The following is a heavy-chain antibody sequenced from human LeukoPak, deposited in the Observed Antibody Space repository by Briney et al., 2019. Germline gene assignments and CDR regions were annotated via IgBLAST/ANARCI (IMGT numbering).Heavy chain of an antibody. D-gene: IGHD3-10*01. Sequence: GGSLRLSCAASGFTFSSYGMHWVRQAPGKGLEWVAVISYDGSNKYYADSVKGRFTISRDNSKNTLYLQMNSLRAEDTAVYYCAKDRITMVRGGIDYWGQGTLVTVSS. CDR1: GFTFSSYG. V-gene: IGHV3-30*18. CDR2: ISYDGSNK. CDR3: AKDRITMVRGGIDY. J-gene: IGHJ4*02.